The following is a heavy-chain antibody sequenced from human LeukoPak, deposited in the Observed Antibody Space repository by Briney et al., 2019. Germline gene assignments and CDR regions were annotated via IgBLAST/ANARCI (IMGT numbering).Heavy chain of an antibody. Sequence: GGSLRLSCAASGFTFSSYAMHWVRQAPGKGLEWVAVISYDGSNKYYADSVKGRFTISRDNSKNTLYLQINSLRAEDTAVYYCARGAREEWLLFDYWGQGTLVTVSS. CDR3: ARGAREEWLLFDY. CDR2: ISYDGSNK. V-gene: IGHV3-30*04. D-gene: IGHD3-3*01. J-gene: IGHJ4*02. CDR1: GFTFSSYA.